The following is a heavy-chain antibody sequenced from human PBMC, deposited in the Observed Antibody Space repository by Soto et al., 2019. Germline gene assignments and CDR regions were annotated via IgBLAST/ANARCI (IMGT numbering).Heavy chain of an antibody. CDR2: IWHDGNNK. CDR1: GFTFSNYG. CDR3: ASDLVGASDSYGLDV. J-gene: IGHJ6*02. Sequence: GGSLRLSCAASGFTFSNYGMHWVRQAPGKGLEWVAIIWHDGNNKYYADSVRGRFIISRDNSKNRLYLQMNSLRAEDTAVYYCASDLVGASDSYGLDVWGQGTPVSVSS. D-gene: IGHD1-26*01. V-gene: IGHV3-33*01.